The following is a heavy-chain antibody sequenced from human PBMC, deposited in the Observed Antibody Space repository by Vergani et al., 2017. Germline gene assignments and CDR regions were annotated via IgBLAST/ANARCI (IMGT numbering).Heavy chain of an antibody. J-gene: IGHJ5*01. CDR2: IWYDGSNK. D-gene: IGHD1-1*01. Sequence: VQLVESGGGLVKPGGSLRLSCVASGFTFGSYSMNWVRQAPGKGLEWVAVIWYDGSNKYYGDSVKGRFTISRDNSKNTLYLQMNSLRVEDTAVYYCARWGNEKRLDSWGQGTLVTVSS. CDR1: GFTFGSYS. V-gene: IGHV3-33*08. CDR3: ARWGNEKRLDS.